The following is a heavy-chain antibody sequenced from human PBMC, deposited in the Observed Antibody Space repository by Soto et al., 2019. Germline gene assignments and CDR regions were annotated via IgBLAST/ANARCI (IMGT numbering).Heavy chain of an antibody. CDR3: VRDKPHNWFDP. J-gene: IGHJ5*02. CDR2: ISYDGSNK. CDR1: GFTFSSYA. Sequence: PGGSLRLSCAASGFTFSSYAMHWVRQAPGKGLEWVAVISYDGSNKYYADSVRGRFTISRDNSNSTTYLQMNSLRADDTAVYYCVRDKPHNWFDPWGQGTPVTVSS. V-gene: IGHV3-30-3*01.